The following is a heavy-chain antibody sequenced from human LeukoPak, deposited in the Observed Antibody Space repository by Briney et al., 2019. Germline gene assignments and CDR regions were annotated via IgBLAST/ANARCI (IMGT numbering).Heavy chain of an antibody. CDR2: ISYSGTT. V-gene: IGHV4-59*12. D-gene: IGHD6-6*01. CDR3: ARGGSRSYTSSTLDY. CDR1: GGSITVYY. J-gene: IGHJ4*02. Sequence: SETLSLTCSVSGGSITVYYWNWIRQSPGKGLEWIVSISYSGTTNCTTALKRRVTIAIETSKNRFSLKLSSVIAADTAMYYCARGGSRSYTSSTLDYWGQGTLVTVSS.